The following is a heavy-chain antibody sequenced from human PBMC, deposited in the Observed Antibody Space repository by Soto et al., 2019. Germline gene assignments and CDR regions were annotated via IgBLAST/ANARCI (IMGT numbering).Heavy chain of an antibody. Sequence: GSLRLSCAASGFTFSNAWMNWVRQAPGKGLEWVGRIKSKTDGGTTDYAAPVKGRFTISRDDSKNTLYLQMNSLKTEDTAVYYCTTPYCSSTSCRGNYGMDVWGQGTTVTVSS. CDR1: GFTFSNAW. CDR2: IKSKTDGGTT. D-gene: IGHD2-2*01. J-gene: IGHJ6*02. V-gene: IGHV3-15*07. CDR3: TTPYCSSTSCRGNYGMDV.